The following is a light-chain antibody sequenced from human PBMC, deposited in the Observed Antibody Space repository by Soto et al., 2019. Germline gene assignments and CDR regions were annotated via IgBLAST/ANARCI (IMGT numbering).Light chain of an antibody. V-gene: IGLV1-40*01. Sequence: QSVLTQPPSVSGATGRRVTISCTGGSSNIGAGYNVHWYQQLPGTAPKLLIYVNSNRPSGVPDRFSGSKSGTSASLAITGLQAEDEAYYYCQSYDSSLSGSIFGGGTKLTV. CDR2: VNS. CDR3: QSYDSSLSGSI. J-gene: IGLJ2*01. CDR1: SSNIGAGYN.